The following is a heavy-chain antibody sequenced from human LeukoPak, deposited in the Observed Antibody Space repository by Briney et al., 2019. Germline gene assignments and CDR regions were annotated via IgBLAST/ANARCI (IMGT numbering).Heavy chain of an antibody. Sequence: GGSLRLSCAASGFIFENYWMNWVRQAPGKGLEWVAVISYDGSNKYYADSVKGRFTISRDNSKNTLYLQMNSLRAEDTAVYYCARGPIITMVRGVIGAFDIRGQGTMVTVSS. CDR2: ISYDGSNK. CDR1: GFIFENYW. D-gene: IGHD3-10*01. V-gene: IGHV3-30-3*01. J-gene: IGHJ3*02. CDR3: ARGPIITMVRGVIGAFDI.